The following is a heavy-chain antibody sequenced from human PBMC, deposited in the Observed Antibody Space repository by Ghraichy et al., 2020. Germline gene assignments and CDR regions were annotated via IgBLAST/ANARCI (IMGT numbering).Heavy chain of an antibody. J-gene: IGHJ6*02. D-gene: IGHD6-6*01. CDR1: GFTFSSYW. V-gene: IGHV3-7*01. CDR3: ARDPISIAARSRPYYYYYYGMDV. CDR2: IKQDGSEK. Sequence: GSLRLSCAASGFTFSSYWMSWVRQAPGKGLEWVANIKQDGSEKYYVDSVKGRFTISRDNAKNSLYLQMNSLRAEDTAVYYCARDPISIAARSRPYYYYYYGMDVWGQGTTVTVSS.